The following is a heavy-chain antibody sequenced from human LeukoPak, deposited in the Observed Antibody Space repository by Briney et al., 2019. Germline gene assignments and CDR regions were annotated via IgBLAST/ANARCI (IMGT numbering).Heavy chain of an antibody. CDR3: VRDSRTRAFDY. J-gene: IGHJ4*02. CDR2: INQDESEK. CDR1: GFNFMNFW. V-gene: IGHV3-7*01. Sequence: GGSLRLSCAASGFNFMNFWMSWVRQAPGKGLEWVANINQDESEKYYVDSVKGRFTISRDNAKNSLYLQMNSLRADDTAVYYCVRDSRTRAFDYRGQGTLVTVSS.